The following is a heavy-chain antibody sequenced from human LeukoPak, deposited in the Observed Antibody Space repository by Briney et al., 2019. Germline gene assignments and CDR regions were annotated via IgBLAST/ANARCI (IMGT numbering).Heavy chain of an antibody. V-gene: IGHV4-34*01. CDR2: INHSGST. D-gene: IGHD3-10*01. Sequence: SETLSLTCAVYGGSFSGYYWSWIRQPPGKRLEWIGEINHSGSTNYNPSLKSRVTISVDTSKNQFSLKLSSVTAADTAVYYCARARTSYAVRGVFDYWGQGTLVTVSS. J-gene: IGHJ4*02. CDR3: ARARTSYAVRGVFDY. CDR1: GGSFSGYY.